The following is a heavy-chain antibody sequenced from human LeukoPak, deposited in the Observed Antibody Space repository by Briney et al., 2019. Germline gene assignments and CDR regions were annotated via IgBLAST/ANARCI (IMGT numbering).Heavy chain of an antibody. CDR1: GFTFSYYW. J-gene: IGHJ4*02. CDR3: ARDYYDSSGYYTDYFDY. CDR2: ISGDGSST. D-gene: IGHD3-22*01. V-gene: IGHV3-74*01. Sequence: GRSLRLSCAASGFTFSYYWMHWVRHAPGKGLVWVSRISGDGSSTNYADSVKGRFTISRDNSKNTLYLQMNSLRAEDTAVYYCARDYYDSSGYYTDYFDYWGQGTLVTVSS.